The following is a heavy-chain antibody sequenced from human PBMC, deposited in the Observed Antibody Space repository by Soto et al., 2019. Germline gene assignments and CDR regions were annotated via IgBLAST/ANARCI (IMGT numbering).Heavy chain of an antibody. CDR1: GYTFTSYY. V-gene: IGHV1-46*01. Sequence: GASVKVSCKASGYTFTSYYMHWVRQAPGQGLEWMGIINPSGGSTSYAQEFQGRVTMTRDTSTSTVYMELSSLRSEDTAVYYCARASGVMRIAARPGRGSFRIWGQVTMVTVSS. J-gene: IGHJ3*02. D-gene: IGHD6-6*01. CDR2: INPSGGST. CDR3: ARASGVMRIAARPGRGSFRI.